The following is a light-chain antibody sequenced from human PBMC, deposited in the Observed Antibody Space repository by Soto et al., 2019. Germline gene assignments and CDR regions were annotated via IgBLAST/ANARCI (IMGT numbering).Light chain of an antibody. V-gene: IGLV1-44*01. J-gene: IGLJ3*02. CDR3: AAWDDSLNGWV. CDR1: XXXIGSNT. CDR2: SND. Sequence: QPVLTQAPSASXXXGXRXTIXXXXXXXXIGSNTVSWYQQVPGTAPKLLIYSNDQRPSGVPDRFSGSKSGTSASLAIGGLQSEDEADYYCAAWDDSLNGWVFGGGTKVTVL.